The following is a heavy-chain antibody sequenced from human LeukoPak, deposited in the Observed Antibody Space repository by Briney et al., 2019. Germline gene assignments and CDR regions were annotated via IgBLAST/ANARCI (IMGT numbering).Heavy chain of an antibody. Sequence: ASVKVSCKASGYTFTSYDINWVRQATGQGLERMGWMNPNSGNTGYAQKFQGRVTMTRNTSISTAYMELSSLRSEDTAVYYCAREYSSSSYYYYYYMDVWGKGTTVTVSS. CDR3: AREYSSSSYYYYYYMDV. J-gene: IGHJ6*03. V-gene: IGHV1-8*01. CDR2: MNPNSGNT. CDR1: GYTFTSYD. D-gene: IGHD6-6*01.